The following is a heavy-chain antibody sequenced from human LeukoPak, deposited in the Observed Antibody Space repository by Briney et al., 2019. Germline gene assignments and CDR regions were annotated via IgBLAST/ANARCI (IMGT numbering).Heavy chain of an antibody. J-gene: IGHJ4*02. CDR1: GGSISSGGYY. CDR3: AREFHSSGSDY. Sequence: SQTLSLTCTVSGGSISSGGYYWSWIRQHPGTGLEWIGYIYYSGSTYYNPSLKSRVTISVDTSKNQFSLKLSSVTAADTAVYYCAREFHSSGSDYWGQGTLVTVSS. D-gene: IGHD3-22*01. CDR2: IYYSGST. V-gene: IGHV4-31*03.